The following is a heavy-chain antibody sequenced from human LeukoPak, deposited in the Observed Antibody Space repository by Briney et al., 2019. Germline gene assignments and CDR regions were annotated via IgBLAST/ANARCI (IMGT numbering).Heavy chain of an antibody. V-gene: IGHV1-69*01. CDR3: ARGAGVVIKEGIFDY. Sequence: GASVKVSCKASGGTFSSYAISWVRQAPGQGLEWMGGIIPIFGTANYAQKFQGRVTITADESTSTAYMELSSLRSEDTAVYYCARGAGVVIKEGIFDYWGQGTLLTVSS. CDR1: GGTFSSYA. D-gene: IGHD3-3*01. J-gene: IGHJ4*02. CDR2: IIPIFGTA.